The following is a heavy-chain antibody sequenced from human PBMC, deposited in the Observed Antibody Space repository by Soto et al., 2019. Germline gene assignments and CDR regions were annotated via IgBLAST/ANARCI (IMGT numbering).Heavy chain of an antibody. CDR1: GGSISSSNW. D-gene: IGHD2-15*01. J-gene: IGHJ5*02. V-gene: IGHV4-4*02. Sequence: TLSLTCAVSGGSISSSNWWSWVRQPPGKGLEWIGEMYHSGSTNHNPSLKSRVTISVDKSKNQFSLKLSSVTAADTAVYYCARAHCSGGYSNWFAPWGKGTLVTVSS. CDR2: MYHSGST. CDR3: ARAHCSGGYSNWFAP.